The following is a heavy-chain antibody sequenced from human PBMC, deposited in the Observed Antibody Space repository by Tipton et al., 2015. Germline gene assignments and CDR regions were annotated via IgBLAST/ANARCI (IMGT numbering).Heavy chain of an antibody. Sequence: TLSLTCTVSGGSFSDYYWSWIRQSPGEGLEWIGYIYYSGSTNYNPSLRSRVAMSMDTSKNQFSLKLSSVIAADTAVYYCARRGRSGRWDWFDPWGHGTLVTVSS. CDR1: GGSFSDYY. J-gene: IGHJ5*02. CDR2: IYYSGST. D-gene: IGHD6-19*01. V-gene: IGHV4-59*01. CDR3: ARRGRSGRWDWFDP.